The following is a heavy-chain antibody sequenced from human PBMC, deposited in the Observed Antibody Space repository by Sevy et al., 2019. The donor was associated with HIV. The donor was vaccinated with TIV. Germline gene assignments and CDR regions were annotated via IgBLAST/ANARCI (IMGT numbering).Heavy chain of an antibody. D-gene: IGHD5-18*01. Sequence: GGSLRLSCAASGFTFSDYYMSWIRQAPGKGLEWVSYISSSGSTIYYADSLKGRFTISRANAKNSLYLQMNSLRAEDGSVYYCARDLGDIYGYRMCYAIDYWGQGTPVTVSS. CDR3: ARDLGDIYGYRMCYAIDY. CDR2: ISSSGSTI. J-gene: IGHJ4*02. CDR1: GFTFSDYY. V-gene: IGHV3-11*04.